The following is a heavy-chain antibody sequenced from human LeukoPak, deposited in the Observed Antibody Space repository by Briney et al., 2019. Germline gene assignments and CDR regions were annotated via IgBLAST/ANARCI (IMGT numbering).Heavy chain of an antibody. J-gene: IGHJ4*02. Sequence: ASVKVSCRASGYTFSSYGISWVRQAPVQGLEWMGWINPNSGGTNYAQKFQGRVTMTRDTSISTAYMELSRLRSDDTAVYYCARDFQYYDYVWGSYRRHFDYWGQGTLVTVSS. CDR3: ARDFQYYDYVWGSYRRHFDY. CDR1: GYTFSSYG. CDR2: INPNSGGT. V-gene: IGHV1-2*02. D-gene: IGHD3-16*02.